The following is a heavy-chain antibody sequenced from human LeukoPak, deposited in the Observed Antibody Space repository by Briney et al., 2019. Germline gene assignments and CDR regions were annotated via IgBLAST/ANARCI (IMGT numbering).Heavy chain of an antibody. CDR1: GGSISSYY. J-gene: IGHJ4*02. Sequence: SETLSLTCTVSGGSISSYYWSWIRQLAGKGLEWIGRIYTSGSTNYNPSLKSRVTISADTSKNQLSLKLSSVTAADTAVYYCARVEYRSNYFDYWGQGTLVTVAS. CDR3: ARVEYRSNYFDY. CDR2: IYTSGST. D-gene: IGHD2-2*01. V-gene: IGHV4-4*07.